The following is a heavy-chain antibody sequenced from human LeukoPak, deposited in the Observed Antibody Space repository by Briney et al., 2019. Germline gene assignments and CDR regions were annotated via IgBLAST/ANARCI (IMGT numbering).Heavy chain of an antibody. V-gene: IGHV3-48*02. Sequence: PGGSLRLSCAASGFTFSSYSMNWVRQAPGKGLEWVSYISSSSSTIYYADSVKGRFTISRDNAKNSLYLQMNSLRDEDTAVYYCAREGDYVWGSYPDNSDYWGQGTLVTVSS. J-gene: IGHJ4*02. CDR1: GFTFSSYS. CDR2: ISSSSSTI. CDR3: AREGDYVWGSYPDNSDY. D-gene: IGHD3-16*02.